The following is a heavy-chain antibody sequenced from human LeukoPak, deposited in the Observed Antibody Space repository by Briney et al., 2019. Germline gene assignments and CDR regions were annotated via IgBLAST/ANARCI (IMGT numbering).Heavy chain of an antibody. CDR1: GFTFSDYN. CDR2: ISRSGSTK. D-gene: IGHD3-9*01. V-gene: IGHV3-11*04. J-gene: IGHJ5*02. CDR3: ARDKSYYDILTGYSEGGWFDP. Sequence: GGSLRLSCAASGFTFSDYNMRWIRQAPGKGLEWVSSISRSGSTKYYADSVKGRFTISRDNAKNSLYLQMNSLRAEDTAVYYCARDKSYYDILTGYSEGGWFDPWGQGTLVTVSS.